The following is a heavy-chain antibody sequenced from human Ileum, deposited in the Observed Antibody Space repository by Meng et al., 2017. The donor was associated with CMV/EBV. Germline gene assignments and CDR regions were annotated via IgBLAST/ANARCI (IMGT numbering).Heavy chain of an antibody. CDR2: INSDGSST. D-gene: IGHD2-2*01. CDR1: GFTFSSYW. J-gene: IGHJ4*02. CDR3: VRGYCSTSSCDSRFGDY. Sequence: GESLKISCAASGFTFSSYWMHWVRQAPGKGLVWVSRINSDGSSTSYADSVKGRFSISRDNAKNTLYVQMNSLRAEDTAVYYCVRGYCSTSSCDSRFGDYWGQGMLVTVSS. V-gene: IGHV3-74*01.